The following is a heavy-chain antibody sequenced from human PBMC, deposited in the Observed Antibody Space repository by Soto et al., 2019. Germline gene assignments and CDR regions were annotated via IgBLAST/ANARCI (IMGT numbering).Heavy chain of an antibody. CDR2: ISYSERT. Sequence: PSETLSLTCTVSGASIITDNYFWVWIRQSPRRGLELIGSISYSERTYDNPSLQSRVTISIDASKNQFSLKLTSVTTADTAVYYCARRRASDYGGNHHPYYFDRWGQGALVTVSS. CDR1: GASIITDNYF. D-gene: IGHD4-17*01. CDR3: ARRRASDYGGNHHPYYFDR. J-gene: IGHJ4*02. V-gene: IGHV4-39*01.